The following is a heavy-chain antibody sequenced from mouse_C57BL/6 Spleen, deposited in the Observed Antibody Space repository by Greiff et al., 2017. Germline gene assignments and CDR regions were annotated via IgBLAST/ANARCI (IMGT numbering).Heavy chain of an antibody. CDR2: IDPTSGGT. CDR3: ARGDYDGYFAD. V-gene: IGHV1-72*01. CDR1: GYTFTSYW. Sequence: VMQSCKASGYTFTSYWMHWVKQRPGRGLEWIGRIDPTSGGTKYNEKFMSKATLTVDKPSSTAYMQLSSLTSEDSAVYYCARGDYDGYFADWGKGTLVTVAT. D-gene: IGHD2-3*01. J-gene: IGHJ3*01.